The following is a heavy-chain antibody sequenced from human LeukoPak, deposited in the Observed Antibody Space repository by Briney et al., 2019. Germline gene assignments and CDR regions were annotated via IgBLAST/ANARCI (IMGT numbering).Heavy chain of an antibody. J-gene: IGHJ3*02. CDR1: GFTFDDYG. Sequence: GGSLRLSCAASGFTFDDYGISWIRQAPGKRLEWVSGINWNGGSTGYADSVKGRFTISRDNAKNSLYLQMNSLRVEDTALYYCAREGVPAAMSYAFDIWGQGTMVTVSS. CDR2: INWNGGST. CDR3: AREGVPAAMSYAFDI. D-gene: IGHD2-2*01. V-gene: IGHV3-20*04.